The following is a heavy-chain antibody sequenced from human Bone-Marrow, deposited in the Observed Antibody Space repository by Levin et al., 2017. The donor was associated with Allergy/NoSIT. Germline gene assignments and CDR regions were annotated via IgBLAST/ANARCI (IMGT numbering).Heavy chain of an antibody. CDR1: GFTFGDYA. Sequence: GGSLRLSCTASGFTFGDYAMSWFRQAPGKGLEWVGFIRSKAYGGTTEYAASVKGRFTISRDDSKSIAYLQMNSLKTEDTAVYYCTRGPLEAGDIVVVPTDYWGQGTLVTVSS. D-gene: IGHD2-2*01. CDR2: IRSKAYGGTT. CDR3: TRGPLEAGDIVVVPTDY. V-gene: IGHV3-49*03. J-gene: IGHJ4*02.